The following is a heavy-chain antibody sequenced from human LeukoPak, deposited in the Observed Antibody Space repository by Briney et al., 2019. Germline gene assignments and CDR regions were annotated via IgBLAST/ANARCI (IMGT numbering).Heavy chain of an antibody. J-gene: IGHJ5*02. D-gene: IGHD5-12*01. CDR3: VRVATIRFGDNWFDP. V-gene: IGHV3-33*01. Sequence: GGSLRLSCAASGFTFSSYGMHWVRQAPGKGLEWVAVIWYDGSNKYYADSVKGRFTISRDNSKNTLYLQMNSLRAEDTAVYYCVRVATIRFGDNWFDPWGQGTLVTVSS. CDR2: IWYDGSNK. CDR1: GFTFSSYG.